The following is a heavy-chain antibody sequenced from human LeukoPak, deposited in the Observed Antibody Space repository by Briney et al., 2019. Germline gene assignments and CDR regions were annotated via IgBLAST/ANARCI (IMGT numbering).Heavy chain of an antibody. CDR2: IKSKTDGWTT. Sequence: PGGSLRLSCAASGFTFSNAWMSWVRQAPGKGLEWVGRIKSKTDGWTTDYAAPVKGRFTISRDDSKNTLYLQMNSLKTEDTAVYYCTTDLNDSSGYYQPWRQDYWGQGTLVTVSS. CDR3: TTDLNDSSGYYQPWRQDY. J-gene: IGHJ4*02. CDR1: GFTFSNAW. D-gene: IGHD3-22*01. V-gene: IGHV3-15*01.